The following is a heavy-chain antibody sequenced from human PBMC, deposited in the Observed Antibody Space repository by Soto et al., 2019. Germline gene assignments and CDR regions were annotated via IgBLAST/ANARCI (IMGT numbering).Heavy chain of an antibody. CDR2: IWYDGSNK. D-gene: IGHD2-15*01. CDR3: ARAGCSGGTCYPDY. CDR1: GFTFSSYG. J-gene: IGHJ4*02. Sequence: VQLVESGGGVVQPGRSLRLSCAASGFTFSSYGMHWVRQAPGKGLEWVAVIWYDGSNKYYADSVKGRFTISRDNSKNTLFLQMNSLRAEDTAVYYCARAGCSGGTCYPDYWGQGTLVTVSS. V-gene: IGHV3-33*01.